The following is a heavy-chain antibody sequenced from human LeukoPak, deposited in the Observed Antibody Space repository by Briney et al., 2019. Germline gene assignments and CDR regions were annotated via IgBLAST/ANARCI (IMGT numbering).Heavy chain of an antibody. J-gene: IGHJ4*02. CDR3: VRQPASGPTRDYGDGDAY. D-gene: IGHD4-17*01. Sequence: GGSLRLSCVASGFTFSSYAMSWVRQAPGKGLEWVSAISGSGGSTYYADSVKGRFTISRDNSKNTLYLQMNSLRPEDTAVYHCVRQPASGPTRDYGDGDAYWGQGTLVTVSS. CDR1: GFTFSSYA. CDR2: ISGSGGST. V-gene: IGHV3-23*01.